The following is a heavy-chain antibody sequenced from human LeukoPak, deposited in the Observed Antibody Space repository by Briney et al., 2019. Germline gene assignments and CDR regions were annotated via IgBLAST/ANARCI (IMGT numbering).Heavy chain of an antibody. V-gene: IGHV3-21*01. D-gene: IGHD1-26*01. CDR3: ARPMGNSGSYPEYFQH. J-gene: IGHJ1*01. CDR2: ISSSSSYI. CDR1: GFTFSSYS. Sequence: GGSLRLSCAASGFTFSSYSMNWVRQAPGKGLEWVSSISSSSSYIYYADSVKGRFTISRDNARNSLYLQMNSLRAEDTAVYYCARPMGNSGSYPEYFQHWGQGTLVTVSS.